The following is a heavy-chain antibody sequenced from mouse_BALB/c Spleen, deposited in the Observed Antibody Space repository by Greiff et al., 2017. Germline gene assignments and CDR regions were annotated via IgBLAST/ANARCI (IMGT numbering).Heavy chain of an antibody. CDR3: ARHYGNYKVDY. V-gene: IGHV5-6*01. J-gene: IGHJ2*01. CDR2: ISSGGSYT. D-gene: IGHD2-1*01. CDR1: GFTFSSYG. Sequence: EVHLVESGGDLVKPGGSLKLSCAASGFTFSSYGMSWVRQTPDKRLEWVATISSGGSYTYYPDSVKGRFTISRDNAKNTLYLQMSSLKSEDTAMYYCARHYGNYKVDYWGQGTTLTVSS.